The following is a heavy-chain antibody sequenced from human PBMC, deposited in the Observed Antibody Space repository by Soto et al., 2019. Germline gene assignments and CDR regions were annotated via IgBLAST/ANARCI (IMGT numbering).Heavy chain of an antibody. Sequence: PSETLSLTCAVSGGSISSGGYSWSWIRQPPGKGLEWIGYIYHSGSTYYNPSLKSRVTISVDRSKNQFSLKLSSVTAADTAVYYCARVDYGDYVGWFDPWGQGTLVTVSS. D-gene: IGHD4-17*01. CDR2: IYHSGST. V-gene: IGHV4-30-2*01. J-gene: IGHJ5*02. CDR3: ARVDYGDYVGWFDP. CDR1: GGSISSGGYS.